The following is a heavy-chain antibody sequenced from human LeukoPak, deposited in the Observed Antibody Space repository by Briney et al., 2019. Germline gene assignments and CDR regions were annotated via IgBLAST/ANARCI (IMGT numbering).Heavy chain of an antibody. J-gene: IGHJ4*02. Sequence: ASVKVSCKASGYTFTSYGISWVRQAPGQGLEWMGWISAYNGNSNYAQKFQGRVTMTTDTSTSTGYMELRSLRSDDTAMYYCARDLVVVVVTATNSLDYWGQGTLVTVSS. D-gene: IGHD2-15*01. CDR1: GYTFTSYG. CDR2: ISAYNGNS. CDR3: ARDLVVVVVTATNSLDY. V-gene: IGHV1-18*01.